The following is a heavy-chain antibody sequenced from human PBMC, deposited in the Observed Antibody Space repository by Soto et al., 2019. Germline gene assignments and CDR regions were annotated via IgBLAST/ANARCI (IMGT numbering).Heavy chain of an antibody. J-gene: IGHJ5*02. CDR3: ARDTDHYGGNVPWFDP. CDR2: ISYDGSNK. V-gene: IGHV3-30-3*01. D-gene: IGHD4-17*01. Sequence: PGGSLRLSCAASGFTFSSYAMHWVRQAPGKGLEWVAVISYDGSNKYYADSVKGRFTISRDNSKNTLYLQMNSLRAEDTAVYYCARDTDHYGGNVPWFDPWGQGTLVTVSS. CDR1: GFTFSSYA.